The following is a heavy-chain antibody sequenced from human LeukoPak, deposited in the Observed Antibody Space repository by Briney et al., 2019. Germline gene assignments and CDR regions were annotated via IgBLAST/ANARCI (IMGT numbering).Heavy chain of an antibody. J-gene: IGHJ4*02. V-gene: IGHV1-2*02. CDR2: INPNSGGT. CDR3: ARVMGDGYNYVILDY. D-gene: IGHD5-24*01. Sequence: GASVKVSCKASGYTFTGYYMHWVRQAPGQGLEWMGWINPNSGGTNYAQKFQGRVTMTRDTSISTAYMELSRLRSDDTAVYYCARVMGDGYNYVILDYWGQGTLVTLYS. CDR1: GYTFTGYY.